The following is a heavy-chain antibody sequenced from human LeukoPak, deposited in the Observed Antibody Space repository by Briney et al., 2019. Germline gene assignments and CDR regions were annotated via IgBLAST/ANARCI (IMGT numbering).Heavy chain of an antibody. V-gene: IGHV3-53*01. J-gene: IGHJ4*02. Sequence: GGSLRLSCAASGFTVYNNYMIWIRQAPGRGLEWVSLIYSTGVTNYADSVKGRFTISRDRSKNTMYLQMNSLRAEDTAVYYCALTVYGSGSYWDYWGQGTLVTVSS. CDR1: GFTVYNNY. CDR3: ALTVYGSGSYWDY. CDR2: IYSTGVT. D-gene: IGHD3-10*01.